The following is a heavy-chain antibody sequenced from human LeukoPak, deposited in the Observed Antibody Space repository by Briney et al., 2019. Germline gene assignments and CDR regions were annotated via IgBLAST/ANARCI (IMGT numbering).Heavy chain of an antibody. D-gene: IGHD2/OR15-2a*01. CDR2: ISGSGSDK. V-gene: IGHV3-48*03. Sequence: GGSLRLSCASSLFTFSSYEMNWVRQAPGKGLEWVSFISGSGSDKRYADSVKGRFTISRDNAKTSLYLEMNSLRAEDTAVYYCATKVFGTTHFSSWGQGTLVLVSS. CDR1: LFTFSSYE. J-gene: IGHJ5*02. CDR3: ATKVFGTTHFSS.